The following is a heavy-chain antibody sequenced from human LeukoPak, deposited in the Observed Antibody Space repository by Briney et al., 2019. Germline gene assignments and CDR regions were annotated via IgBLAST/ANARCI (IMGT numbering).Heavy chain of an antibody. CDR3: ARILRYYYMDV. Sequence: SETLSLTCTVSGGSISSGSYYWGWIRQPPGKGLEWIGSIYYSGSTYYNPSLKSRVTISVDTSKNQFSLKLSSVTAADTAVYYCARILRYYYMDVWGKGTTVTVSS. D-gene: IGHD2-15*01. V-gene: IGHV4-39*01. CDR2: IYYSGST. J-gene: IGHJ6*03. CDR1: GGSISSGSYY.